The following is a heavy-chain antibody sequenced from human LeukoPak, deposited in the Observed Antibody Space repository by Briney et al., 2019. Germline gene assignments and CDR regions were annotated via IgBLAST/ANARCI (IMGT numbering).Heavy chain of an antibody. Sequence: SETLSLTCTLSGGSVSSGSYYWSWIRQPTGKGLEWIGSIYDSGTTYYNPSLKSRVTISVDTSKNQFSLKLSSVTAADTAVYYCARQITSHGTWGGDFIDYWGQGTPVTVSS. V-gene: IGHV4-39*01. CDR2: IYDSGTT. CDR3: ARQITSHGTWGGDFIDY. J-gene: IGHJ4*02. D-gene: IGHD3-10*01. CDR1: GGSVSSGSYY.